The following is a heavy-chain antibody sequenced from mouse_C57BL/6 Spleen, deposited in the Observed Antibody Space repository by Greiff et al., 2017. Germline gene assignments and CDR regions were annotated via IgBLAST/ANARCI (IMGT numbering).Heavy chain of an antibody. Sequence: VQLQQSGPGLVQPSQSLSITCPVSGFSLTSYGVHLVRQSPGKGLEWLGVLWRGGSTDYNAAFMSRQSITKDNSKSQVFFKMNSLQADDTAIYYCAKKRDTTVERGAYAMDYWGQGTSVTVSS. V-gene: IGHV2-5*01. CDR1: GFSLTSYG. CDR2: LWRGGST. CDR3: AKKRDTTVERGAYAMDY. J-gene: IGHJ4*01. D-gene: IGHD1-1*01.